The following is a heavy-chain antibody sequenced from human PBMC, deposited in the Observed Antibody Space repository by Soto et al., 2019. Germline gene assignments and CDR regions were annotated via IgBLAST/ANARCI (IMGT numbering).Heavy chain of an antibody. J-gene: IGHJ4*02. CDR3: ARQYGALGVAFDY. V-gene: IGHV4-59*08. CDR2: IYHTGIT. CDR1: GGSISSYY. Sequence: SETLSLTCTVSGGSISSYYWSWIRQPPGKGLEWIGHIYHTGITNYNPSLKSRVTISVDMSKNQFSLTLSSVTAADTAVYHCARQYGALGVAFDYWGQGALVTVSS. D-gene: IGHD7-27*01.